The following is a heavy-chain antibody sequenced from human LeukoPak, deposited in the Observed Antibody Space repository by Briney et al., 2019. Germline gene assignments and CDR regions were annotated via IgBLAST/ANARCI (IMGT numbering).Heavy chain of an antibody. V-gene: IGHV3-30*18. CDR3: AKDLGGSFPN. D-gene: IGHD1-26*01. Sequence: PGGSLRLSCAASGFTFSSYGMHWVRQAPGKGLVWVAVISYDGSNKYYADSVKGRFTISRDNSKNTLYLQMNSLRAEDTAVYYCAKDLGGSFPNWGQGTLVTVSS. CDR2: ISYDGSNK. CDR1: GFTFSSYG. J-gene: IGHJ4*02.